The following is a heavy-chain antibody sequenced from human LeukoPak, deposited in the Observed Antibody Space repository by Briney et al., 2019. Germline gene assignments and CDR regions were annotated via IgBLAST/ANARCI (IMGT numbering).Heavy chain of an antibody. J-gene: IGHJ4*02. CDR3: ARDYATDTDMV. CDR2: ISSDGTNK. V-gene: IGHV3-30-3*01. Sequence: GGSLRLSCAASGFTFSRYAMHWGRQAPGKGLEWVAVISSDGTNKYNADSVQGRVTISRDNAKNTRYLLMNSLRPEDTAVYYCARDYATDTDMVWGQGTLVTVSS. D-gene: IGHD5-18*01. CDR1: GFTFSRYA.